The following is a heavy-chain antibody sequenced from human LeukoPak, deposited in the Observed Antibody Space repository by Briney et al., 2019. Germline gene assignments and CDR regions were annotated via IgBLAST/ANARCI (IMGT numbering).Heavy chain of an antibody. CDR1: GFTFSSYA. CDR3: ARGSSGSYSHAFDI. V-gene: IGHV3-30-3*01. Sequence: GRSLRLSCAASGFTFSSYAMHWVRQAPGKGLEWVAVISYDGSNKYYADSVKGRFTISRDNSKNTLYLQMNSLRAEDTAVYYCARGSSGSYSHAFDIWGQGTMVTVPS. CDR2: ISYDGSNK. J-gene: IGHJ3*02. D-gene: IGHD1-26*01.